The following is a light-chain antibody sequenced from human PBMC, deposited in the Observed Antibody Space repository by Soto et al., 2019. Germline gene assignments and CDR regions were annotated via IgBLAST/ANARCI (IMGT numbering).Light chain of an antibody. J-gene: IGKJ1*01. V-gene: IGKV1-39*01. Sequence: DLQMTQSPSSLSASVGDRVTITCRASRTIAYYLNWYRQKPGKAPNLLIYSASSLQSGVPSRFSASGSGTYFTLSISSLQPEDFGTYYCQESYSTLRAFGQGTKVEIK. CDR3: QESYSTLRA. CDR2: SAS. CDR1: RTIAYY.